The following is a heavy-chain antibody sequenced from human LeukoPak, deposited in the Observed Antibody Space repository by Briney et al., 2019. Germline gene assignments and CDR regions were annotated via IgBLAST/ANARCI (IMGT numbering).Heavy chain of an antibody. CDR2: IYYSGST. CDR1: GGSISSYY. V-gene: IGHV4-59*01. CDR3: ARPKPHYDILTGSYYFDY. D-gene: IGHD3-9*01. J-gene: IGHJ4*02. Sequence: SETLSLTCTVSGGSISSYYWSWMRQPPGKGLEWIGYIYYSGSTNHNPSLKSRVTISVDTSKNQFSLKLSSVTAADTAVYYCARPKPHYDILTGSYYFDYWGQGTLVTVSS.